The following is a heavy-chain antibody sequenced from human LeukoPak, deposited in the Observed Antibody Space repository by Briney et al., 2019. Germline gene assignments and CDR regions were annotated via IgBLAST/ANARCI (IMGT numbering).Heavy chain of an antibody. CDR3: ARAGGDFWSAYYSGYYFDY. V-gene: IGHV3-7*01. CDR2: IKQDGSEK. Sequence: PGGSLRLSCAASGFTFTNYWMSWVRRARGKGLEWVANIKQDGSEKYHVDSVKGRFTISRDNAKSSLYLQMNSLRAEDTAVYYCARAGGDFWSAYYSGYYFDYWGQGTLVTVSS. D-gene: IGHD3-3*01. CDR1: GFTFTNYW. J-gene: IGHJ4*02.